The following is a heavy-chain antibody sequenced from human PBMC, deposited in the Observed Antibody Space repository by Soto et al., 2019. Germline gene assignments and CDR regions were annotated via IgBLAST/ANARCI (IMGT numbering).Heavy chain of an antibody. D-gene: IGHD3-22*01. CDR1: GGTFPSYV. Sequence: QVQLVPSAAEVKKPGSSVKVSCKASGGTFPSYVINWVRQAPGQGLEWMGGIIIFFGTAEYAQKFQGRVTITADEGASTAYMELSSLKSGDTAVYYCAGTPFDTSGYYTSALEYWGQGTEVSVAT. CDR2: IIIFFGTA. CDR3: AGTPFDTSGYYTSALEY. V-gene: IGHV1-69*01. J-gene: IGHJ1*01.